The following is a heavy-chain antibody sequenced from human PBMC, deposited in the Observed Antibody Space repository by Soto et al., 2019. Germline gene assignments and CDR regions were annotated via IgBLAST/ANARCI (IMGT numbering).Heavy chain of an antibody. D-gene: IGHD3-16*01. CDR3: TTVSVVENYLDY. J-gene: IGHJ4*02. CDR2: IKSKTDGGTT. Sequence: EVQLVESGGGLVKTGGSLRLSCAASGFSFNNAWMSWVRQAPGKGLEWVGRIKSKTDGGTTDYAAPVKGRFTISRDASKNTLYLLMNSLKTEDTAVYYCTTVSVVENYLDYWGQGTLVTVSS. V-gene: IGHV3-15*01. CDR1: GFSFNNAW.